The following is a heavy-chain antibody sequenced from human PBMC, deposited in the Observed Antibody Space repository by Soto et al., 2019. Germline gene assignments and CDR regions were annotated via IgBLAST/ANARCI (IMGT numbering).Heavy chain of an antibody. CDR3: ARAETPGIAVGGTAEYFQH. J-gene: IGHJ1*01. CDR1: GYTFTSYG. Sequence: QVQLVQSGAEVKKPGASVKVSCKASGYTFTSYGISWVRQAPGQGLEWMGWISAYNGNTNYAQKLQGRVTMTTDTSPSTAYMELRSLRSDDTAVYYCARAETPGIAVGGTAEYFQHWGQGTLVTVSS. D-gene: IGHD6-19*01. CDR2: ISAYNGNT. V-gene: IGHV1-18*01.